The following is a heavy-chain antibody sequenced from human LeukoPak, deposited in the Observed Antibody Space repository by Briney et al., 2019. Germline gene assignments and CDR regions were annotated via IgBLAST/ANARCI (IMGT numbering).Heavy chain of an antibody. CDR2: MNPNSGNT. D-gene: IGHD3-3*01. CDR1: GYTFTSYD. Sequence: GASVKVSCKASGYTFTSYDINWVRQATGQGLEWMGWMNPNSGNTGYAQKFQGRVTMTRNTSISTAYMELSSLRSEDTAVYYCARSYESHYGMDVWGQGTTVTVSS. CDR3: ARSYESHYGMDV. J-gene: IGHJ6*02. V-gene: IGHV1-8*01.